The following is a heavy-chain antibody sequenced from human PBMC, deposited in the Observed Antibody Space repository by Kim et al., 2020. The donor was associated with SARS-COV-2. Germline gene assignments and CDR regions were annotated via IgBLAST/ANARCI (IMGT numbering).Heavy chain of an antibody. CDR3: ARSVRGSYNWFDP. J-gene: IGHJ5*02. V-gene: IGHV1-8*01. Sequence: YAQTFRGRVTMTRNTSISTAYMGLSSLRSEDTAVYYCARSVRGSYNWFDPWGQGTLVTVSS.